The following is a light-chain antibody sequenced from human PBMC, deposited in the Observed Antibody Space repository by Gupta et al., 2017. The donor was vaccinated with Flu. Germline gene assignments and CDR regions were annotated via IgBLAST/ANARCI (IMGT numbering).Light chain of an antibody. J-gene: IGLJ3*02. V-gene: IGLV7-43*01. CDR1: TGAVDSGFY. CDR3: LLYYGGAQLGV. Sequence: QAVVTQEPSLTVSPGGTVTLTCASSTGAVDSGFYPNWFQQKPGQVPRALIYSTSNKHPWAPARFSGSLLGGKAALTLSGALPEDEAEYYCLLYYGGAQLGVFGGGTKVTVL. CDR2: STS.